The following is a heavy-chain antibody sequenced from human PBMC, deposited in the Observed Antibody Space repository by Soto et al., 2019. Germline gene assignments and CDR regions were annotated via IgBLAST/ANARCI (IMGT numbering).Heavy chain of an antibody. CDR3: TTNTPGSGSYLVGY. J-gene: IGHJ4*02. CDR2: IKSKTDGGTT. V-gene: IGHV3-15*01. D-gene: IGHD1-26*01. CDR1: GFTFSNAW. Sequence: LSLTCAASGFTFSNAWMSWVRQAPGKGLEWVGRIKSKTDGGTTDYAAPVKGRFTISRDDSKNTLYLQMNSLKTEDTAVYYCTTNTPGSGSYLVGYWGQGTLVTVSS.